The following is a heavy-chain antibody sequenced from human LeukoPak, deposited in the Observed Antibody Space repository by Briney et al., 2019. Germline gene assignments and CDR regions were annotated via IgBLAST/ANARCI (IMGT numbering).Heavy chain of an antibody. D-gene: IGHD2-21*01. CDR3: AKDPTWGVFLDYYYMDV. J-gene: IGHJ6*03. CDR2: ISSSGSTI. Sequence: GGSLRLSCAASGFTFSSYEMNWVRQAPGKGLEWVSYISSSGSTIYYADSVKGRFTISRDNAKNSLYLQMNSLRAEDTAVYYCAKDPTWGVFLDYYYMDVWGKGTTVTISS. V-gene: IGHV3-48*03. CDR1: GFTFSSYE.